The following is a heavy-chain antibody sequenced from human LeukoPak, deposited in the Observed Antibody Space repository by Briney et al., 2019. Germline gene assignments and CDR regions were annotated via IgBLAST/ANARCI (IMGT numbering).Heavy chain of an antibody. CDR1: GFTFSSYS. D-gene: IGHD6-13*01. J-gene: IGHJ6*03. V-gene: IGHV3-21*01. CDR3: ARSSYSSSWYTQSFLSDYYMDV. Sequence: GGSLRLSCAASGFTFSSYSMNWVRQAPGKGLEWVSSISSSSGYIYYADSVKGRFTISRDNAENSLYLQMNSLRAEDTAVYYCARSSYSSSWYTQSFLSDYYMDVWGKGTTVTVSS. CDR2: ISSSSGYI.